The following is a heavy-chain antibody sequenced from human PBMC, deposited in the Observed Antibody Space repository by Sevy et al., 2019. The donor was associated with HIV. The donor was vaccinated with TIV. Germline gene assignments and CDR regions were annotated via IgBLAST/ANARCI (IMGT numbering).Heavy chain of an antibody. V-gene: IGHV3-48*02. CDR1: GFTFSSYG. D-gene: IGHD3-16*01. Sequence: GGSLRLSCAASGFTFSSYGMNWVRQAPGKGLEWVSYISSGSSTIYYADSVKGRFTISRDNAKNSLYLQVNSLRDEDTAVYYCAREDLGYWGQGTLVTISS. J-gene: IGHJ4*02. CDR3: AREDLGY. CDR2: ISSGSSTI.